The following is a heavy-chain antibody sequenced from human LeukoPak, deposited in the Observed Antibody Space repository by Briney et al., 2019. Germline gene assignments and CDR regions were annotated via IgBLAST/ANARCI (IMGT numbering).Heavy chain of an antibody. Sequence: GGSLSLSCAASGFTVSSNYMSWVRQAPGKGLEWVSAIYSGGSTYYADSVKGRFTISRDNSKNTLYLQMNSLRAEDTAVYYCAREGVYGDYLWGQGTLVTVSS. CDR1: GFTVSSNY. CDR3: AREGVYGDYL. J-gene: IGHJ4*02. V-gene: IGHV3-53*01. D-gene: IGHD4-17*01. CDR2: IYSGGST.